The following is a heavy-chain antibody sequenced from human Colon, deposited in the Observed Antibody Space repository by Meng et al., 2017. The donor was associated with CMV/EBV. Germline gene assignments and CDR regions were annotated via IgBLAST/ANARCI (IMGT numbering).Heavy chain of an antibody. CDR3: ARGVVGGYNFGFPVAYYCDY. D-gene: IGHD1-1*01. J-gene: IGHJ4*02. CDR1: GYTFSGTY. V-gene: IGHV1-2*02. CDR2: INPKSGDT. Sequence: QGGLVEAGAEGEQPGASVRVSCRFYGYTFSGTYVHWVRQAPGQGLEWMGWINPKSGDTKYAQKFQDRVTMTRDTSIGTAYMDLSRLTSDDTALYYCARGVVGGYNFGFPVAYYCDYWGQGTLVTVSS.